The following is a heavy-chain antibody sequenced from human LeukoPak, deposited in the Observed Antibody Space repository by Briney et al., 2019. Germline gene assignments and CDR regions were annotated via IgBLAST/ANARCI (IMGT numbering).Heavy chain of an antibody. CDR2: ISGSGGST. CDR3: AKLDDSSGYYYDLPDY. V-gene: IGHV3-23*01. CDR1: GFTFSSYA. D-gene: IGHD3-22*01. J-gene: IGHJ4*02. Sequence: HPGGSLRLSCAASGFTFSSYAMSWVRQAPGKGLEWVSAISGSGGSTYYADSVKGRFTISRDNSKNTLYLQMNSLRAEDTAVYYCAKLDDSSGYYYDLPDYWGQGTLVTVSS.